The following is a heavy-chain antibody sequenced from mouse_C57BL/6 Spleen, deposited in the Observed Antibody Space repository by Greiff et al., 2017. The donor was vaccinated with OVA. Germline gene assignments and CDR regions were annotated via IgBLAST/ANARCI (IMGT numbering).Heavy chain of an antibody. CDR1: GFTFSSYA. CDR2: ISDGGSYT. V-gene: IGHV5-4*01. D-gene: IGHD2-10*01. J-gene: IGHJ3*01. CDR3: AREESYWAFAY. Sequence: EVKLVESGGGLVKPGGSLKLSCAASGFTFSSYAMSWVRQTPEKRLEWVATISDGGSYTYYPDNVKGRFTISRDNAKNNLYLQMSHLKSEDTAMYYCAREESYWAFAYWGQGTLVTVSA.